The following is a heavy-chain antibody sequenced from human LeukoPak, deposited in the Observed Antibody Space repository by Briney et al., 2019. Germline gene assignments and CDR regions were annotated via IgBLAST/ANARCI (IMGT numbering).Heavy chain of an antibody. CDR1: GGSINSGAYY. D-gene: IGHD3-16*01. V-gene: IGHV4-31*03. Sequence: PSETLSLTCTVSGGSINSGAYYWSWIRQHPGQGLEWIGYIYYSGSTYYNPSLKSRVTISVDTSKNQFSLKLSSVTAADTAVYYCARFGGFAFDIWGQGTMVTVSS. CDR2: IYYSGST. J-gene: IGHJ3*02. CDR3: ARFGGFAFDI.